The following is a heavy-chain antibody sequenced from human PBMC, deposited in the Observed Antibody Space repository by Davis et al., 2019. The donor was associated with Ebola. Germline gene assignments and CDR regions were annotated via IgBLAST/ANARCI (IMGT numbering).Heavy chain of an antibody. J-gene: IGHJ5*02. Sequence: GRVTITRDTSASTAYMELSSLRSEDTAVYYCARTLWELLDGFGPWGQGTLVTVSS. D-gene: IGHD1-26*01. CDR3: ARTLWELLDGFGP. V-gene: IGHV1-3*01.